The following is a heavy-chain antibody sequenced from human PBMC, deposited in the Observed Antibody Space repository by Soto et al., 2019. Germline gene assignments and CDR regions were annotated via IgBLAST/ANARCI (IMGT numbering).Heavy chain of an antibody. CDR1: GFTFVTCS. CDR3: ARLYYDYV. J-gene: IGHJ6*02. V-gene: IGHV3-48*02. D-gene: IGHD3-3*01. Sequence: GGSLRLSGPGSGFTFVTCSMNWVRQASGKGLEWIAYISYDSDTIQYADSVKGRFTISRDNAKNSLYLQMNSLRDEDTAVYYCARLYYDYVWGQGTPVTVSS. CDR2: ISYDSDTI.